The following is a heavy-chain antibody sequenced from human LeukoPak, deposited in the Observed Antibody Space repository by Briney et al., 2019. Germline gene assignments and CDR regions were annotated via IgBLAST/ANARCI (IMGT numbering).Heavy chain of an antibody. CDR2: INPDSGAT. Sequence: ASVKVSCKASGYTFSDYYVHWVRQAPGQGLEWMGWINPDSGATNYAQKFDGRVTITRDTSISTAYINMRSLKSDDTAVYYCASSACRTINCPLGNYFDYWGQGTLVTVSS. V-gene: IGHV1-2*02. D-gene: IGHD1-20*01. J-gene: IGHJ4*02. CDR3: ASSACRTINCPLGNYFDY. CDR1: GYTFSDYY.